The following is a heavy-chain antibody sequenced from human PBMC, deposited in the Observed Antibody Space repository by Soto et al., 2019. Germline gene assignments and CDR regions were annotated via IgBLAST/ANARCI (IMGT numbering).Heavy chain of an antibody. V-gene: IGHV3-48*02. D-gene: IGHD3-3*01. CDR3: ARGLYYDFWSGYYLDRYYYYGMDV. CDR1: GFTFSSYS. J-gene: IGHJ6*02. Sequence: GRSLRLSCAASGFTFSSYSMNWVRQAPGKGLEWVSYISSSSSTIYYADSVKGRFTISRDNAKNSLYLQMNSLRDEDTAVYYCARGLYYDFWSGYYLDRYYYYGMDVWGQGTTVTVSS. CDR2: ISSSSSTI.